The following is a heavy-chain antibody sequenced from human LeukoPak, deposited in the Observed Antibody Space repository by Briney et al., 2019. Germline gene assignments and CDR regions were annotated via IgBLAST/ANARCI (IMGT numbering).Heavy chain of an antibody. CDR2: IIPILGIA. V-gene: IGHV1-69*04. CDR1: GGTFSSYT. Sequence: SVKVSCKASGGTFSSYTISWVRQAPGQGLEWMGRIIPILGIANYAQKFQGRVTITADKSTSTAYMELSSLRSEDTAVYYCAKDPQKWESYFDYWGQGTLVTVSS. CDR3: AKDPQKWESYFDY. D-gene: IGHD1-26*01. J-gene: IGHJ4*02.